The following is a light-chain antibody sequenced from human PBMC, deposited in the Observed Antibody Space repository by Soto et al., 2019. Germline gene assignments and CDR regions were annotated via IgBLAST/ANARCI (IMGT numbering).Light chain of an antibody. CDR3: QQYNNWPPYT. J-gene: IGKJ2*01. Sequence: EIVMTQSPATLSVSPGERATLSCRASQSVSSNLAWYQQKPGQAPRLLIYGASTRATGIPARFSGSGSGTEFTLTISSLQSEDFEVDYCQQYNNWPPYTFGQGTKLEIK. CDR1: QSVSSN. V-gene: IGKV3-15*01. CDR2: GAS.